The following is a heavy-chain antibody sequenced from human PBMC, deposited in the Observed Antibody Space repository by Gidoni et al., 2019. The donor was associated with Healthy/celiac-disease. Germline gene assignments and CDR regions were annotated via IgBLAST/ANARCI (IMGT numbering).Heavy chain of an antibody. CDR1: GFPFSSYA. CDR2: ISGSGGST. Sequence: EVQLLESGGGLVQPGGSLRLSCAASGFPFSSYAMSWVRQAPGKGLECVSAISGSGGSTYYADSVKGRFTISRDNSKNTLYLQMNSLRAEDTAVYYCEKGVVGATKFTHWGQGTLVTVSS. D-gene: IGHD1-26*01. V-gene: IGHV3-23*01. CDR3: EKGVVGATKFTH. J-gene: IGHJ4*02.